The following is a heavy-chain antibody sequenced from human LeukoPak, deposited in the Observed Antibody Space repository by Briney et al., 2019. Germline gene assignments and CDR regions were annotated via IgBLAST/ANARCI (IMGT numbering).Heavy chain of an antibody. CDR3: AKGGDYYFDY. CDR1: GGSISSSSYY. Sequence: SETLSLTCTVSGGSISSSSYYWGWIRQPPGKGLEWIGYIYHSGSTYYNPSLKSRVTISVDGSKNQFSLKLSSVTAADTAVYYCAKGGDYYFDYWGQGTLDTVSS. CDR2: IYHSGST. V-gene: IGHV4-39*07. J-gene: IGHJ4*02.